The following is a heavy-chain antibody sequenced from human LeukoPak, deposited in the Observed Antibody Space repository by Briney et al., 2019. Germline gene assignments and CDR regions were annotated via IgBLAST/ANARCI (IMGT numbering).Heavy chain of an antibody. Sequence: GSSVKVSCKASGGTFSSYAISWVRQAPGQGLEWMGGIIPVFGTANYAQKLQGRVTMTTDTSTSTAYMELRSLRSDDTAVYYCARLTYNWNYFGYWGQGTLVTVSS. D-gene: IGHD1-20*01. V-gene: IGHV1-69*05. J-gene: IGHJ4*02. CDR1: GGTFSSYA. CDR2: IIPVFGTA. CDR3: ARLTYNWNYFGY.